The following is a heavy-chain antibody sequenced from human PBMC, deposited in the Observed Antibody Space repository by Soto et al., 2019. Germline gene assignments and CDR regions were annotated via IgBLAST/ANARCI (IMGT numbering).Heavy chain of an antibody. D-gene: IGHD6-6*01. J-gene: IGHJ2*01. V-gene: IGHV4-59*01. CDR3: AKGGGTSSTSHWYCDL. CDR2: IYYTGST. Sequence: TSETLSLTCTVSGGSISSYYWGWIRQPPGKGPEWSGYIYYTGSTNYNPSLKSRVTISVDTSKTEFCLKLNSVTAADTAVYYCAKGGGTSSTSHWYCDLWGRGALVTVS. CDR1: GGSISSYY.